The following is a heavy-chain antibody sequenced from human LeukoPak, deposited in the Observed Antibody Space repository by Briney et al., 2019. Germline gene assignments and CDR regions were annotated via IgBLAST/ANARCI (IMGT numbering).Heavy chain of an antibody. Sequence: SQTLSLTCAISGDSVSSNSVTWNWIRQSPSRGLEWLGRTYYRSMWYNDYAVSVRGRITVNPDTSKNQFSLHLNSVTPEDTAVYYCARRLTQYDCFDPWGQGILVTVSS. D-gene: IGHD2-2*01. CDR1: GDSVSSNSVT. CDR2: TYYRSMWYN. V-gene: IGHV6-1*01. CDR3: ARRLTQYDCFDP. J-gene: IGHJ5*02.